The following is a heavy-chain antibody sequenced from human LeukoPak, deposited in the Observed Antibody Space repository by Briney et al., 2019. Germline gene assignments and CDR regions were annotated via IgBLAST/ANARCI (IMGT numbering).Heavy chain of an antibody. Sequence: SETLSLTCTVSGGSISSSSYYWGWIRQPPGKGLEWIGSIYYSGSTYYNPSLKSRVTISVDTSKNQFSLKLSSVTAADTAVYYCARRGNAGWAYWGQGTLVTVSS. J-gene: IGHJ4*02. CDR1: GGSISSSSYY. CDR2: IYYSGST. D-gene: IGHD1-1*01. V-gene: IGHV4-39*01. CDR3: ARRGNAGWAY.